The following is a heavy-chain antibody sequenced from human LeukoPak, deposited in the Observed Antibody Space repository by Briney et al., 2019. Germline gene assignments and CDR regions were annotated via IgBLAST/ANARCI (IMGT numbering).Heavy chain of an antibody. CDR3: AKAIAVAADY. Sequence: PGGSLRLSCKASGFTFSDACMNWVRQAPGKGLEWVSSISSSSSYIYYADSVKGRFTISRDNAKNSLYLQMNSLRAEDTAVYYCAKAIAVAADYWGQGTLVTVSS. D-gene: IGHD6-19*01. CDR1: GFTFSDAC. V-gene: IGHV3-21*01. J-gene: IGHJ4*02. CDR2: ISSSSSYI.